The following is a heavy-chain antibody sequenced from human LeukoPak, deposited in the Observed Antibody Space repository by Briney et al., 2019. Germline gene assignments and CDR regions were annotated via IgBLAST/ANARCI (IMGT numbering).Heavy chain of an antibody. V-gene: IGHV1-8*01. D-gene: IGHD3-10*01. J-gene: IGHJ5*02. CDR1: GYTFTSYD. Sequence: ASVKVSCKASGYTFTSYDINWVRQATGQGLEWMGWMNPNSGNTGYAQKFQGRVTITGSTSISTAYMELSSLTSEDTAVYYCARVIRRMLRGVIVYNWFDPWGQGTPVIVSS. CDR3: ARVIRRMLRGVIVYNWFDP. CDR2: MNPNSGNT.